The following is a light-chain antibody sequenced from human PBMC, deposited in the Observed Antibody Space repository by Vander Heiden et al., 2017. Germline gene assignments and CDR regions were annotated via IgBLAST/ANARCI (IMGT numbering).Light chain of an antibody. CDR2: DAS. CDR1: QSVSSY. Sequence: EIVLTQSPATLSLSPGERATLSCRASQSVSSYLAWYQQKPGQAPRLLIYDASNRATGIPARFSGSGSGTDFTLTISGLEPEDFAVYYCQQRSNWPRYTFGQGTKLEIK. J-gene: IGKJ2*01. V-gene: IGKV3-11*01. CDR3: QQRSNWPRYT.